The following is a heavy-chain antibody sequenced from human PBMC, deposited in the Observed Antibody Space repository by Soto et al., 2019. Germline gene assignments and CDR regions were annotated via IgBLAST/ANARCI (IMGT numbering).Heavy chain of an antibody. D-gene: IGHD6-13*01. CDR3: ARSLAAAAHPFFRFDY. CDR1: GGSVSGGSYY. J-gene: IGHJ4*02. CDR2: IYYSGST. V-gene: IGHV4-61*01. Sequence: SETLSLTCTVSGGSVSGGSYYWSWIRQPPGKGLEWIGYIYYSGSTNYNPSLKSRVTISVDTSKNQFSLKLSSVTAADTAVYYCARSLAAAAHPFFRFDYWGQGTLVTVSS.